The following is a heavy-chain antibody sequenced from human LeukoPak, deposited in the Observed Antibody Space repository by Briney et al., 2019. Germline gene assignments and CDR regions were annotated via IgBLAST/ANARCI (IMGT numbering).Heavy chain of an antibody. J-gene: IGHJ6*03. D-gene: IGHD3-10*01. Sequence: GGSLRLSCAASGFTFSSYGMHWVRQAPGKGLERVAFIRYDGSNKYYADSVKGRFTISRDNSRNILYLQMNSLRAEDTARYYCAKDAYCSSVVDYYYYMDVWGKGTTVTVSS. CDR3: AKDAYCSSVVDYYYYMDV. CDR2: IRYDGSNK. CDR1: GFTFSSYG. V-gene: IGHV3-30*02.